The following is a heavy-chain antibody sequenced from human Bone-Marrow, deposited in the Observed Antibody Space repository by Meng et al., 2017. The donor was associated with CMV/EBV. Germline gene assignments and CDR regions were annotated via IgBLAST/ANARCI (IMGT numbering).Heavy chain of an antibody. Sequence: DYYLPWVRHAPGRWLEWRGGITPNSGATSYAQKFQGRVTMTRDASISTAYMELRGLRSDATAVYYCARGGDCDSIFCQHREGGWFDPWGRGTLVTVSS. J-gene: IGHJ5*02. V-gene: IGHV1-2*02. CDR1: DYY. D-gene: IGHD2/OR15-2a*01. CDR2: ITPNSGAT. CDR3: ARGGDCDSIFCQHREGGWFDP.